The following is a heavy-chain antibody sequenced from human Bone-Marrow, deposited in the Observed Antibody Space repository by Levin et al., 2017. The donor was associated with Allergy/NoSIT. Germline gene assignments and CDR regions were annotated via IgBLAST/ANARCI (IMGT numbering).Heavy chain of an antibody. CDR1: GFTFSDYQ. Sequence: PGGSLRLSCAASGFTFSDYQMNWVRQTPGKGLEWLSYINTDGSTIIYADSVKGRFTISRDNAKNSLYLQMNSLRAEDTALYYCARVRIAARHRNFDYWGQGTLVTVSS. V-gene: IGHV3-48*03. D-gene: IGHD6-6*01. CDR3: ARVRIAARHRNFDY. J-gene: IGHJ4*02. CDR2: INTDGSTI.